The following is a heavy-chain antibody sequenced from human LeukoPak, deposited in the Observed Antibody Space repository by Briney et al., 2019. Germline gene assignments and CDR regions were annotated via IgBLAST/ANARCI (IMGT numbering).Heavy chain of an antibody. CDR2: ISSDGSNK. CDR3: AKVPGSGSYRDAFDI. V-gene: IGHV3-30*18. J-gene: IGHJ3*02. Sequence: GRSLRLSCAASGFTFSSYGMHWVRQAPGKGLEWVAVISSDGSNKYYADSVKGRFTMSRDNSKNTLYLQMNSLRAEDTAVYYCAKVPGSGSYRDAFDIWGQGTMVTVSS. D-gene: IGHD3-10*01. CDR1: GFTFSSYG.